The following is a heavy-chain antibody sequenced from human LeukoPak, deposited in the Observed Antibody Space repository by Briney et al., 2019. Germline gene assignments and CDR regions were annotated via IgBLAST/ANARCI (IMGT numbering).Heavy chain of an antibody. J-gene: IGHJ3*02. D-gene: IGHD1-26*01. V-gene: IGHV4-30-2*01. CDR2: IYHSGST. Sequence: PSETLSLTCTVSGGSISSGGHYWSWIRQPPGKGLEWIGYIYHSGSTYYNPSLKSRVTISVDRSKNQFSLKLSSVTAADTAVYYCARDLGSGSYDAFDIWGQGTMVTVSS. CDR3: ARDLGSGSYDAFDI. CDR1: GGSISSGGHY.